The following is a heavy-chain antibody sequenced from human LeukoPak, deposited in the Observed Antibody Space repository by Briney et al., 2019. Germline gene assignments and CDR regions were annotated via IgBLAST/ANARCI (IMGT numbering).Heavy chain of an antibody. D-gene: IGHD2-2*01. J-gene: IGHJ5*02. CDR1: GYTFTSYY. V-gene: IGHV1-2*02. Sequence: AASVKVSCKASGYTFTSYYINWVRQATGQGLEWMGWINPNSGGTNYAQKFQGRVTMTRDTSISTAYMELSRLRSDDTAVYYCARPGSTSWNWFDPWGQGTLVTVSS. CDR2: INPNSGGT. CDR3: ARPGSTSWNWFDP.